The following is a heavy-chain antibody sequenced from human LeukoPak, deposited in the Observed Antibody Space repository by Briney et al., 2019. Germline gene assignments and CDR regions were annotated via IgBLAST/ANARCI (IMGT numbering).Heavy chain of an antibody. CDR1: GGSIISYH. D-gene: IGHD2-2*01. CDR2: VHYTGST. V-gene: IGHV4-59*01. Sequence: SETLSLTCSVSGGSIISYHWSWIRQSPGKGLEWIGYVHYTGSTNYTPSLKGRVTISVDTSNNQFSLKLSSVTAADTAIYYCARGIVVAPAAFDYWGQGTLVTVSS. J-gene: IGHJ4*02. CDR3: ARGIVVAPAAFDY.